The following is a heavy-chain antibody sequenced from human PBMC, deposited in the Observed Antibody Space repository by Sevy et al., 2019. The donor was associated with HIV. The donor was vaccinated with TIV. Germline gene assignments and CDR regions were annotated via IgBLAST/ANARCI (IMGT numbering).Heavy chain of an antibody. CDR1: GFTFSTYW. D-gene: IGHD3-16*02. J-gene: IGHJ4*02. V-gene: IGHV3-7*01. Sequence: GGSLRLSCAASGFTFSTYWMTWVRQAPGKGLEWMANIKQDGTDKYYVDSVKGRFTVSRDNAKNSLYLQMDSLRVEDTAVYYCARALADWGSFHYSSWGRGTLVTVSS. CDR3: ARALADWGSFHYSS. CDR2: IKQDGTDK.